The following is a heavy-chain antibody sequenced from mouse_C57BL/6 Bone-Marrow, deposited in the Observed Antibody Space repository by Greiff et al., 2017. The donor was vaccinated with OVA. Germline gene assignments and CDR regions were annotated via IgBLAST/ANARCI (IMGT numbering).Heavy chain of an antibody. Sequence: QVQLQQSGPELVKPGASVKISCKASGYTFTDYYINWVKQRPGQGLEWIGWIFPGSGSTYYNEKFKGKATLTVDKSSSTAYMLLSSLTSEDSAVYFCARSGNYGNYSWYFDVWGTGTTVTVSS. CDR3: ARSGNYGNYSWYFDV. CDR2: IFPGSGST. D-gene: IGHD2-1*01. V-gene: IGHV1-75*01. J-gene: IGHJ1*03. CDR1: GYTFTDYY.